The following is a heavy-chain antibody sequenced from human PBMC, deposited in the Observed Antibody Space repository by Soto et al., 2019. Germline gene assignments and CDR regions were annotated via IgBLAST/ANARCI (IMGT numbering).Heavy chain of an antibody. V-gene: IGHV5-10-1*01. J-gene: IGHJ6*02. CDR1: GYSFTNYW. CDR3: ASLLIAASLRYGMDV. D-gene: IGHD6-13*01. Sequence: GESLKIYCKGSGYSFTNYWISWVRQMPGKGLEWMGRIDPSDSYTNYSPSFQGHVTISADKSISTAYLQWSSLKASDTAMYYCASLLIAASLRYGMDVWGQGTTVTVSS. CDR2: IDPSDSYT.